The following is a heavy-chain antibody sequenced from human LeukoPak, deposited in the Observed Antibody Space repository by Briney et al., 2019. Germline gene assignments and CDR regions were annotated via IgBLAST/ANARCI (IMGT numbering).Heavy chain of an antibody. J-gene: IGHJ4*02. V-gene: IGHV5-51*01. CDR2: IYPADFDT. CDR3: ARLGAVARGIDY. CDR1: GYTFKTYW. D-gene: IGHD6-19*01. Sequence: PGESLKISRQGSGYTFKTYWIAWVRQMPGNGLQWMGSIYPADFDTRYSPSFQGQVTISADKSINTAYLQWNTLKASDTAKYYCARLGAVARGIDYWGQGTLVTVSS.